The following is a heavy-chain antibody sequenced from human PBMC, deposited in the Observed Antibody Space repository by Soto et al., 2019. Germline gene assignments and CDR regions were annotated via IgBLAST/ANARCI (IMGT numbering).Heavy chain of an antibody. J-gene: IGHJ4*02. V-gene: IGHV1-69*01. D-gene: IGHD1-26*01. Sequence: QVQLVQSGAVVKKPGSSVKVSCKASGGTFSSYAISWVRQAPGQGLEWMGGIIPILGTANYAQKFQGRVTITADESTSTAYMELSSLRSEDTAVYYCASTPTYSGSYSYYFDYWGQGTLVTVSS. CDR3: ASTPTYSGSYSYYFDY. CDR1: GGTFSSYA. CDR2: IIPILGTA.